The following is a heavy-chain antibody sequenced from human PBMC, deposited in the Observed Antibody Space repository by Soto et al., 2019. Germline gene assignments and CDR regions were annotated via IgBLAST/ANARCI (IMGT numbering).Heavy chain of an antibody. CDR3: ATQCHHCGCDCYRGSYFGMDV. V-gene: IGHV1-2*02. D-gene: IGHD2-21*02. Sequence: QVQLVQSGSEVKEPGASVKVSCKASGYTFTGYYVLWVRQAPGQGPECMGWINPYTGGTNYAQKFQGRVTMTRDTSIGTASMELSKVISDDTAVYYCATQCHHCGCDCYRGSYFGMDVWGQGTTVTVSS. CDR2: INPYTGGT. CDR1: GYTFTGYY. J-gene: IGHJ6*02.